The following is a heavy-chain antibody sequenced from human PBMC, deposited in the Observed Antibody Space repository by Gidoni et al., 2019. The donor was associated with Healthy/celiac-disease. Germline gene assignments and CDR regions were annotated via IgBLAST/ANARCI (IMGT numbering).Heavy chain of an antibody. CDR3: ARVPHIAVASMGFDY. CDR2: INPNSGGR. J-gene: IGHJ4*02. Sequence: QAQLVQSGAEVKNPRASVKFPCKASGDTFTGYYMHWVRQDPGQGLEWMGWINPNSGGRNYAQKFQGRVTMTRDTSISTAYMELSRLRSDDTAVYYCARVPHIAVASMGFDYWGQGTLVTVSS. CDR1: GDTFTGYY. D-gene: IGHD6-19*01. V-gene: IGHV1-2*02.